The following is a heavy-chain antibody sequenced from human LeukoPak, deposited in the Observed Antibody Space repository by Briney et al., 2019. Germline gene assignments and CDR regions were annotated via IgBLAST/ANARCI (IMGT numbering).Heavy chain of an antibody. V-gene: IGHV3-48*02. Sequence: GGSLRLSCAASGFSFSTYIMNWVRQAPGKGLEWVAIINSGGSVTYYADSVRGRFTISRDNAKNSLYLQMNSLRDEDTAVYYCARELISTTWRGNRSYFDLWGRGTLVTVSS. CDR3: ARELISTTWRGNRSYFDL. D-gene: IGHD1-1*01. CDR2: INSGGSVT. CDR1: GFSFSTYI. J-gene: IGHJ2*01.